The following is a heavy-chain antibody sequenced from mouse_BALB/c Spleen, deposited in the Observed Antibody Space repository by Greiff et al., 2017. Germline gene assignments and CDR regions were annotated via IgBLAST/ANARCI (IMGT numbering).Heavy chain of an antibody. Sequence: VQLQQSGAELARPGASVKLSCKASGYTFTSYWMQWVKQRPGQGLEWIGAIYPGDGDTRYTQKFKGKATLTADKSSSTAYMQLSSLASEDSAVYYCARRGDYYRYFDYWGQGTTLTVSS. D-gene: IGHD2-14*01. CDR3: ARRGDYYRYFDY. J-gene: IGHJ2*01. CDR2: IYPGDGDT. V-gene: IGHV1-87*01. CDR1: GYTFTSYW.